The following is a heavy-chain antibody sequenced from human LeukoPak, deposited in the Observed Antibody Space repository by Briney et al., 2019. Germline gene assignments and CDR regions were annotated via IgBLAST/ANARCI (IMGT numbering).Heavy chain of an antibody. V-gene: IGHV3-53*01. J-gene: IGHJ6*02. Sequence: GGSLRLSCAASGFTVSSNYMSWVRQAPGKGLEWVSVIYSGGSTYYADSVKGRFTISRDNSKNTLYLQMNSLRAEDTAVYYCARDSPQTHGMDVWGQGTTVTVSS. CDR2: IYSGGST. CDR1: GFTVSSNY. CDR3: ARDSPQTHGMDV.